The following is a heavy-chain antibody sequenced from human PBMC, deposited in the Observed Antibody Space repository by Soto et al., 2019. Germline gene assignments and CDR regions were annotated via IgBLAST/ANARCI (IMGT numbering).Heavy chain of an antibody. D-gene: IGHD3-10*01. J-gene: IGHJ4*03. CDR3: ARGGDYGSGSYHDY. V-gene: IGHV4-34*01. CDR2: INHSGST. CDR1: GGSFSGYY. Sequence: SETLSLTCAVYGGSFSGYYWSWIRQPPGKGLEWIGEINHSGSTNYNPSLKSRVTISVDTSKNQFSLKLSSVTAADTAVYYCARGGDYGSGSYHDYWGQGTMVTVSS.